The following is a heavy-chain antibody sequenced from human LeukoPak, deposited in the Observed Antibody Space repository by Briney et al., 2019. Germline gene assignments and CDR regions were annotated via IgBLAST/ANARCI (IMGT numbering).Heavy chain of an antibody. D-gene: IGHD6-13*01. CDR1: GFTFRSYA. J-gene: IGHJ4*02. V-gene: IGHV3-53*01. CDR3: ARDRGINAFDY. Sequence: GGSLRVSCAASGFTFRSYAMSWVRQAPGKGLEWVSVVYTGGRTYYVDSVKGRFTISRDISNNTLHLQMNSLRADDSAVYYCARDRGINAFDYWGQGILVTVS. CDR2: VYTGGRT.